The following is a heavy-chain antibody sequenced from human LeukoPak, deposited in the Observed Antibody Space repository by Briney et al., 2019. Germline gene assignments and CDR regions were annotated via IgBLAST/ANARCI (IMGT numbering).Heavy chain of an antibody. V-gene: IGHV4-34*01. J-gene: IGHJ4*02. CDR2: SNHSGST. CDR3: ARQKVTWFDY. D-gene: IGHD4-4*01. Sequence: SETLSLTCTVYGGSLSGHYWSWIRQPPGKGLEWIGESNHSGSTNYNPSLKSRVTISVDTSKNQFSLKLSSVTAADTAVYYCARQKVTWFDYWGQGTLVTVSS. CDR1: GGSLSGHY.